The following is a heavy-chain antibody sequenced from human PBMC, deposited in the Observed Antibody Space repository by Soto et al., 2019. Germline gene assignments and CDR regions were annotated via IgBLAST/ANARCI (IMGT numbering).Heavy chain of an antibody. CDR3: ASSGPPPGTPPVYAFDI. Sequence: QVQLQESGPGLVKPSETLSLTCAVSGYSISSGYYWGWIRQPPGKGLEWIGSIYHSGSTYYNPSLKSRVTVPVDTSKNQFSLKRSSVTAADTAVYYCASSGPPPGTPPVYAFDIWGQGTMVTVSS. CDR2: IYHSGST. D-gene: IGHD5-12*01. J-gene: IGHJ3*02. CDR1: GYSISSGYY. V-gene: IGHV4-38-2*01.